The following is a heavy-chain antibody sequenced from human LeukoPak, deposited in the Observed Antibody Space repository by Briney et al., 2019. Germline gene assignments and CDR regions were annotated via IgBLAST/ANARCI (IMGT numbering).Heavy chain of an antibody. V-gene: IGHV3-9*03. J-gene: IGHJ4*02. D-gene: IGHD4-11*01. CDR3: AKAATVSEVDYFDY. CDR1: GFTFDDYA. Sequence: GGSLRLSCAASGFTFDDYAMHWVRQAPGKGLEWVSGISWNSGSIGYADSVKGRFTISRDNAKNSLHLQMNSLRAEDMALYYCAKAATVSEVDYFDYWGQGTLVTVSS. CDR2: ISWNSGSI.